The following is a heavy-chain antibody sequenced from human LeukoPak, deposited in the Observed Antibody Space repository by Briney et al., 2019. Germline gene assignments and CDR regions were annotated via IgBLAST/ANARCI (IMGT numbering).Heavy chain of an antibody. CDR2: IYYSGST. D-gene: IGHD6-13*01. J-gene: IGHJ4*02. V-gene: IGHV4-59*01. Sequence: SETLSLTCTVSGGSISSYYWSWIRQPQGKGLEWIGYIYYSGSTNYNPSLRSRVTISVDTSKNQFSLKLSSVTAADTAVYYCARGGTAAGFDYWGQGTLVTVSS. CDR1: GGSISSYY. CDR3: ARGGTAAGFDY.